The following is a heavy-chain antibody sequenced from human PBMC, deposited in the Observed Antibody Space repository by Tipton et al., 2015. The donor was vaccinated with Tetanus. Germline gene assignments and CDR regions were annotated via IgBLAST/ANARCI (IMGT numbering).Heavy chain of an antibody. V-gene: IGHV3-43*01. CDR1: GFLFDDYT. Sequence: SLRLSCAASGFLFDDYTMHWVRQVPGKGLEWVSLISWNGVRKYYADSVKGRFTISRDNSKNSLYLQLNSLRVEDTAVYHCVRGGNGLDVWGQGTTVTVSS. CDR3: VRGGNGLDV. D-gene: IGHD6-25*01. CDR2: ISWNGVRK. J-gene: IGHJ6*02.